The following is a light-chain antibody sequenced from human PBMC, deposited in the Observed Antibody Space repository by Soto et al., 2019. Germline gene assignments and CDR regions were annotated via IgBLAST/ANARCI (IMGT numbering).Light chain of an antibody. CDR3: AAWDASVSGRM. Sequence: QSVLTQPPSASGTPGQRVTISCSGSSSNIGSNSVYWYQQLPGTAPKLLIYSYNQRPSGVPDRFSGSKSGTSASLAISGLRSEDEDDYYCAAWDASVSGRMFGGGTKLTVL. CDR2: SYN. CDR1: SSNIGSNS. J-gene: IGLJ3*02. V-gene: IGLV1-47*02.